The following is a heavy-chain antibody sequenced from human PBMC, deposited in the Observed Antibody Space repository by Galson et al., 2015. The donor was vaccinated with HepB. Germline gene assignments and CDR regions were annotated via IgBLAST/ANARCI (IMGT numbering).Heavy chain of an antibody. V-gene: IGHV3-30*04. J-gene: IGHJ4*02. D-gene: IGHD6-13*01. CDR1: GFTFSSYA. Sequence: SLRLSCAASGFTFSSYAMHWVRQAPGKGLEWVAVISYDGSNKYYADSVKGRFTISRDNSKNTLYLQMNSLRAEDTAVYYCARGYSSSWFGFDYWGQGTLVTVSS. CDR2: ISYDGSNK. CDR3: ARGYSSSWFGFDY.